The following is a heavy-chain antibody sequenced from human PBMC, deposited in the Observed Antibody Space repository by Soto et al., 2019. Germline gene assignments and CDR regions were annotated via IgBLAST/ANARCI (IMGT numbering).Heavy chain of an antibody. CDR2: MNPNSGNT. V-gene: IGHV1-8*01. Sequence: ASVKVSCKASGYTFTSYDINWVRQATGQGLEWMGWMNPNSGNTGYAQKFQGRVTMTRNTSISTAYMELSSLRSEDTAVYYCARRIAAAGTSWFDPWGQGTLVTVSS. CDR3: ARRIAAAGTSWFDP. J-gene: IGHJ5*02. D-gene: IGHD6-13*01. CDR1: GYTFTSYD.